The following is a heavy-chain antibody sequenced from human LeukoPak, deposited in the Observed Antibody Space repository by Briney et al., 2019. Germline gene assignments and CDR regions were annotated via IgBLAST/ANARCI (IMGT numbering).Heavy chain of an antibody. CDR2: MLYSGST. D-gene: IGHD1-14*01. Sequence: PSETLSLTCTVSGGSVSRGSYYWSWIRQPPGKGLEWIGYMLYSGSTNYSPSLKSRVTLPVDTSKNHFSLKLSSVTAADTAVYYCARGGMGPFDYWGQGILVTVSS. J-gene: IGHJ4*02. CDR3: ARGGMGPFDY. V-gene: IGHV4-61*03. CDR1: GGSVSRGSYY.